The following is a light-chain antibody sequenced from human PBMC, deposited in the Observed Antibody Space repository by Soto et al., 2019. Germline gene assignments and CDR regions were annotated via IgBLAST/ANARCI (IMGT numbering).Light chain of an antibody. CDR1: QSVSSI. CDR2: GAS. J-gene: IGKJ1*01. V-gene: IGKV3-15*01. CDR3: QQYNNWRT. Sequence: EIVMRQSPATLSLSPGERATLSCRASQSVSSILAWYRQKPGQAPRLLIYGASTRATGILARFSGSGSGTEFTLTISSLQSEDFAVYYCQQYNNWRTFGQGTNVEIK.